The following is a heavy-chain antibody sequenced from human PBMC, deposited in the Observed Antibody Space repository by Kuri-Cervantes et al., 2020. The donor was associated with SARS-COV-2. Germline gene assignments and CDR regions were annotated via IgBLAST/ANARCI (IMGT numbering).Heavy chain of an antibody. J-gene: IGHJ4*02. CDR2: IYYSGST. Sequence: SETLSLTCTVSGGSISSYYWSWIRQPPGKGLEWIGYIYYSGSTNYNPSLKGRVTISVDTSKNQFSLKLSSVTAADTAVYYCARFGIAVARSVDYWGQGTLVTVSS. CDR1: GGSISSYY. V-gene: IGHV4-59*08. D-gene: IGHD6-19*01. CDR3: ARFGIAVARSVDY.